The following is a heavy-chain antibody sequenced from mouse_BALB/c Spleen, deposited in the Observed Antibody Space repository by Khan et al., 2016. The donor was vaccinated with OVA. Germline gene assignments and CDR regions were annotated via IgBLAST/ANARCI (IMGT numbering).Heavy chain of an antibody. J-gene: IGHJ3*01. V-gene: IGHV5-12*02. CDR1: GFTFSDYY. Sequence: EVQLVESGGGLVQPGGSLKLSCATSGFTFSDYYMYWVRQTPEKRLEWVAYISNGGGSTYYPDNVKGRFTIYREHAKNTLYLPMSRLKSEDTSVYYCARHDYAWFAYWGQGTLVTVSA. D-gene: IGHD2-4*01. CDR2: ISNGGGST. CDR3: ARHDYAWFAY.